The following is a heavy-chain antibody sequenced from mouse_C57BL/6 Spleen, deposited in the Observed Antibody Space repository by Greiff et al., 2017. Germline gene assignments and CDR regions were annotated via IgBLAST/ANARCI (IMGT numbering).Heavy chain of an antibody. Sequence: EVKLVESGGGLVKPGGSLKLSCAASGFTFSDYGMHWVRQAPEKGLEWVAYISSGSSTIYYADPVKGRFTISRDNAKNTLFLQMTSLRAEDTAMYYCARGGYYYGSSYEYVDVWGTGTTVTVSS. CDR1: GFTFSDYG. D-gene: IGHD1-1*01. CDR3: ARGGYYYGSSYEYVDV. J-gene: IGHJ1*03. V-gene: IGHV5-17*01. CDR2: ISSGSSTI.